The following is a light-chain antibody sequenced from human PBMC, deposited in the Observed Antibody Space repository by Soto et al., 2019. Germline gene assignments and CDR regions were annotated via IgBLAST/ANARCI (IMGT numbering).Light chain of an antibody. V-gene: IGKV3-15*01. CDR3: QQYGSSPRFT. J-gene: IGKJ3*01. CDR2: GAS. CDR1: ESLSTY. Sequence: EIVMTQSPATLSVSPGERVTLSCRASESLSTYLAWYQQKPGQAPRLLIYGASTKATGIPARFSGSGSATDFTLTISSLQSEDFAVYYCQQYGSSPRFTFGPGTKVDIK.